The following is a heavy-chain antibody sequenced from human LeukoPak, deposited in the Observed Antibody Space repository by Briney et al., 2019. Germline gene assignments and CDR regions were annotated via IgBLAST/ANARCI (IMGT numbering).Heavy chain of an antibody. D-gene: IGHD2-15*01. V-gene: IGHV3-23*01. CDR2: ISGSGGST. Sequence: PGGSLRLSCAASGFAFSSYAMSWVRQAPGKGLEWVSAISGSGGSTYYADSVKGRFTISRDNSKNTLYLQMNSLRAEDTAVYYCAKGCERRVAHFDYWGQGTLVTVSS. CDR3: AKGCERRVAHFDY. J-gene: IGHJ4*02. CDR1: GFAFSSYA.